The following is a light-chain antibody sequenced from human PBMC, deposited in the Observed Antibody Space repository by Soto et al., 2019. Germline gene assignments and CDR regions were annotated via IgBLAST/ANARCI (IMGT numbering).Light chain of an antibody. CDR2: HAS. V-gene: IGKV1-33*01. J-gene: IGKJ5*01. CDR1: QNITNN. CDR3: QQYYGLPPLT. Sequence: DIHMTQSPSSLSASVGDGVTITFQASQNITNNLSWYQQKPGKAPNLLIYHASKLAKGVTSRFSGSGSGTDFSFIITSLQREDLATYYCQQYYGLPPLTFGQGTRLEIK.